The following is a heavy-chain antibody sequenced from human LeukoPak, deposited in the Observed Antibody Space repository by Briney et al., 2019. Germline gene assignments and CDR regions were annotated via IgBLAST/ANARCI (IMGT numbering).Heavy chain of an antibody. CDR2: IKQDGSEK. J-gene: IGHJ5*02. Sequence: GGSLRLSCAASGFTFSSYWMSWVRQAPGKGLEWVANIKQDGSEKYYVDSVKGRFTISRDNAKNSLYLQMNSLRAEVTAVYYCAREGTICSSTSCYIPDWFDPWGQGTLVTVSS. CDR1: GFTFSSYW. V-gene: IGHV3-7*01. CDR3: AREGTICSSTSCYIPDWFDP. D-gene: IGHD2-2*02.